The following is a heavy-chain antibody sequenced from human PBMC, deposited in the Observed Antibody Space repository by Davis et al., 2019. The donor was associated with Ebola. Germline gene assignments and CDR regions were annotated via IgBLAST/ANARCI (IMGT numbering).Heavy chain of an antibody. Sequence: ASVKVSCKASGYTFTSYAISWVRQAPGQGLEWMGWISAYNGNTNYAQKLQGRVTMTTDTSTRTAYMELRSLRSDDTAVYYCARDGYSSGWYYAGGFDYWGQGTLVTVSS. V-gene: IGHV1-18*01. CDR1: GYTFTSYA. CDR2: ISAYNGNT. J-gene: IGHJ4*02. D-gene: IGHD6-19*01. CDR3: ARDGYSSGWYYAGGFDY.